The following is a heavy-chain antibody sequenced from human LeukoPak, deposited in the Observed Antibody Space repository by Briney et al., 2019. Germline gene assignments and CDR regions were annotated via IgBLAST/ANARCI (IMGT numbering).Heavy chain of an antibody. Sequence: SETLSLTCTVSGGSISSSSYYWGWIRQPPGKGLEWIGSIYYSGSTYYNPSLKSRVTISVDTSKNQFSLKLSSVTAADTAVYYCARDHRRQQLANWFDPWGQGTLVTVSS. CDR3: ARDHRRQQLANWFDP. CDR1: GGSISSSSYY. V-gene: IGHV4-39*07. CDR2: IYYSGST. J-gene: IGHJ5*02. D-gene: IGHD6-13*01.